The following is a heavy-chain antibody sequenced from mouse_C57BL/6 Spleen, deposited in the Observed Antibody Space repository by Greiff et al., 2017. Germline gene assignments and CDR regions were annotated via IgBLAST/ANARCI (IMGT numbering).Heavy chain of an antibody. CDR1: GFTFSDYG. J-gene: IGHJ4*01. CDR2: ISSGSSTI. V-gene: IGHV5-17*01. Sequence: EVNVVESGGGLVKPGGSLKLSCAASGFTFSDYGMHWVRQAPEKGLEWVAYISSGSSTIYYADTVKGRFTISRDNAKNTLFLQMTSLRSEDTAMYYCARPGYSIYYYAMDYWGQGTSVTVSS. CDR3: ARPGYSIYYYAMDY. D-gene: IGHD2-5*01.